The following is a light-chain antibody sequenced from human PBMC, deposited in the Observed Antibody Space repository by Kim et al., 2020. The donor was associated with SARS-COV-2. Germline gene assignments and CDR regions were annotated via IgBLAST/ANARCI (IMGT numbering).Light chain of an antibody. Sequence: GQSITISCTGTSSNIGSYNYVSWYQQSPGKAPKLIIYDVSTRPSGVSNRFSGSKSGNTASLTISGLQTEDEADYYCSSYTNRGPFVFAPGTKVTVL. CDR3: SSYTNRGPFV. V-gene: IGLV2-14*03. CDR2: DVS. CDR1: SSNIGSYNY. J-gene: IGLJ1*01.